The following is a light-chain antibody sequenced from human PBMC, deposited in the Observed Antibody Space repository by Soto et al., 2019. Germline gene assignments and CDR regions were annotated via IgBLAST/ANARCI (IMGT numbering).Light chain of an antibody. CDR2: DAS. CDR3: QHRSNWPWT. Sequence: EIVLTQSPATLSLSPGERATLSCRASQNVRGNLAWYQQKPGQAPRLLIYDASNRATGIPARFSGSGSGTDFTLAIGSLEPEDLAVYYCQHRSNWPWTFGQGTKVEIK. V-gene: IGKV3-11*01. CDR1: QNVRGN. J-gene: IGKJ1*01.